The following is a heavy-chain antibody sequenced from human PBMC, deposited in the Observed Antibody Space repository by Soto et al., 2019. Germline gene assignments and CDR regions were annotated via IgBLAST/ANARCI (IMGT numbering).Heavy chain of an antibody. Sequence: GGSLRLSCAASGFMFSAYTMNWVRQAPGKGLEWLSSISDDSSYIDYADSLRGRFTVSRDNARNSLYLQIDSLGVEDTADYYCATPYYFNHWGPGTLVTVSS. V-gene: IGHV3-21*06. D-gene: IGHD3-16*01. CDR1: GFMFSAYT. CDR3: ATPYYFNH. CDR2: ISDDSSYI. J-gene: IGHJ1*01.